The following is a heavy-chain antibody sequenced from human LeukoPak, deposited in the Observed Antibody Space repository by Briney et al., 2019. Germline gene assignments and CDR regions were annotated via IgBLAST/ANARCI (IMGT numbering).Heavy chain of an antibody. CDR3: AKSSTWKQLWSYDY. D-gene: IGHD5-18*01. J-gene: IGHJ4*02. CDR1: GFTFSTYA. V-gene: IGHV3-23*01. CDR2: ISGSGGST. Sequence: GGSLRLSCAASGFTFSTYAMTWVRQAPGKGLEWVSAISGSGGSTNYADSVKGRFTISRDNSKNTLDLQMSSPRAEDTAVYHCAKSSTWKQLWSYDYWGQGILVTVSS.